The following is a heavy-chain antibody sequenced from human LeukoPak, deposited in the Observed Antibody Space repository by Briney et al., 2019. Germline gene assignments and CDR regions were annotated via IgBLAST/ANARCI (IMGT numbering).Heavy chain of an antibody. J-gene: IGHJ4*02. CDR2: IYYSGST. V-gene: IGHV4-59*01. Sequence: PSETLSLTCTVSGGSIGSYYWSWIRQPPGKGLEWIGYIYYSGSTNYNPSLKSRVTISVDTSKNQFSLKLSSVTAADTAVYYCARGRFGEWDYWGQGTLVTVSS. D-gene: IGHD3-10*01. CDR3: ARGRFGEWDY. CDR1: GGSIGSYY.